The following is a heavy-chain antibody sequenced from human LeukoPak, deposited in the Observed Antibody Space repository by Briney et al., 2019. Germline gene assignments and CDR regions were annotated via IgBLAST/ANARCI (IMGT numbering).Heavy chain of an antibody. V-gene: IGHV3-23*01. CDR1: GFTFSSDA. CDR2: IGHSGHTT. Sequence: GGSLRLSCAASGFTFSSDAMSWVRQAPGKGLEWVSAIGHSGHTTYYADSVKGRFTISRDNSKNTLYLQMNSLRVEDTAVHYCAKTNVKYCNGGSCFDAFDIWGQGTMVTVSS. J-gene: IGHJ3*02. D-gene: IGHD2-15*01. CDR3: AKTNVKYCNGGSCFDAFDI.